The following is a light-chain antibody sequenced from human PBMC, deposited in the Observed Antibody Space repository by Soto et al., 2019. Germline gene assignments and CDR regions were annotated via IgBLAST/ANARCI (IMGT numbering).Light chain of an antibody. V-gene: IGLV2-14*03. CDR2: DVS. CDR1: SSDVGAYDY. Sequence: QSVLPQPASVSGSPGQSITVSCTGTSSDVGAYDYVSWYQHHPGKATKLMIYDVSYRPSGVSNRFSGSKSGNTASLTISGLQAEDEADYYCSSYTSSSTLVFGTGTKVTVL. J-gene: IGLJ1*01. CDR3: SSYTSSSTLV.